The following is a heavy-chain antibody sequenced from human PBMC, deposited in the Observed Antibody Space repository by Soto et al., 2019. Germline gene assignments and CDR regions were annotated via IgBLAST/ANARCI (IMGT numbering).Heavy chain of an antibody. J-gene: IGHJ4*02. CDR3: ARVSGYCSCGRCYDPDY. V-gene: IGHV4-34*12. D-gene: IGHD2-15*01. Sequence: QVQLQQWGAGLLKPSETLSLPCAVYGGSFSGYYWRWIRQPPGKGLAWLGEIIQSGSTNYNPSLKSRVTISVDTSTNQFSLKLSSVTAADTAVYYCARVSGYCSCGRCYDPDYWFQGTLVTVSS. CDR2: IIQSGST. CDR1: GGSFSGYY.